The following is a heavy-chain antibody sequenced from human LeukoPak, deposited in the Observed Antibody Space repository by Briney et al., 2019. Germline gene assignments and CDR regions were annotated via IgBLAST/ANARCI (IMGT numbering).Heavy chain of an antibody. V-gene: IGHV4-61*02. CDR2: IYISGTT. CDR3: ARGYWFYFDY. D-gene: IGHD2-8*02. J-gene: IGHJ4*02. Sequence: SETLSLTCTVSGGSISSGSYYWSWIRQPAGKGLEWIGRIYISGTTTYNPSLKSRVTISADTSKNQFSLKLSSVTAADTAVYYRARGYWFYFDYWGQGTLVTVSS. CDR1: GGSISSGSYY.